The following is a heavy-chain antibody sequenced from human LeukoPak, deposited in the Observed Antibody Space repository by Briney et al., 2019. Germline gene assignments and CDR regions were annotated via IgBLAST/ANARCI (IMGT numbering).Heavy chain of an antibody. CDR1: GFTFSSYS. D-gene: IGHD6-19*01. CDR3: ARGSSGWDDAFDI. Sequence: GGSLRLSCAASGFTFSSYSMHWVRQAPGKGLEWVSSISSSSSYIYYADSVKGRFTISRDNAKNSLYLQMNSLRAEDTAVYYCARGSSGWDDAFDIWGQGTMVTVSS. CDR2: ISSSSSYI. J-gene: IGHJ3*02. V-gene: IGHV3-21*01.